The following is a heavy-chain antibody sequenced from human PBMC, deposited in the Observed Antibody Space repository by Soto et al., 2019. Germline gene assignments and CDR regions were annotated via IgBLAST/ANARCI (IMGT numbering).Heavy chain of an antibody. V-gene: IGHV4-34*01. CDR3: ARGPHYDILTGYYTRYFDY. D-gene: IGHD3-9*01. CDR1: GGSFSGYY. J-gene: IGHJ4*02. CDR2: INHSGST. Sequence: QVQLQQWGAGLLKPSETLSLTCAVYGGSFSGYYWSWIRQPPGKGLEWIGEINHSGSTNYNPSLKSRVTISVDTSKNQFSLKLSSVTAADTAVYYCARGPHYDILTGYYTRYFDYWGQGTLVTVSS.